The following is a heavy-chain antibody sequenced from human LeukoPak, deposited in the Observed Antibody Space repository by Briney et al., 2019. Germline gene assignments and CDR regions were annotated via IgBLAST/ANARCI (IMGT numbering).Heavy chain of an antibody. CDR2: VYDIGTT. J-gene: IGHJ4*02. D-gene: IGHD1-26*01. Sequence: SETLSLTCSVSSCSISTYYWSWIRQTPGKGLEWIGYVYDIGTTNYNPSLKGRVTISSDTSKNQFSLNLLSVNASDTAIYYCARHGGSLGYFDYWGQGTLVTVSS. V-gene: IGHV4-59*08. CDR3: ARHGGSLGYFDY. CDR1: SCSISTYY.